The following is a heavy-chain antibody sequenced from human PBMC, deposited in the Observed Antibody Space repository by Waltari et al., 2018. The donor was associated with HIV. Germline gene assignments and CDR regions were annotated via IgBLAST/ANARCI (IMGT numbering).Heavy chain of an antibody. CDR1: GYSFATFW. CDR2: IYPGDSDT. D-gene: IGHD2-8*01. CDR3: TKGMYANQDYFDN. Sequence: EVQLVQSGAGVKNPAEPLPISCTDSGYSFATFWIGWVRQMPGKGLEWMGIIYPGDSDTRYSPSFQGQVTISADKSIRTAYLQWSSLKASDTAMYYCTKGMYANQDYFDNWGQGTLVTVSS. V-gene: IGHV5-51*03. J-gene: IGHJ4*02.